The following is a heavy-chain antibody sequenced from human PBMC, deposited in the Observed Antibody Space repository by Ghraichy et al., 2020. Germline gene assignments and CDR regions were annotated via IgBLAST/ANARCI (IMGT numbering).Heavy chain of an antibody. CDR1: GFAVCRNY. Sequence: GGSLRLACAASGFAVCRNYMSWVRQAPGKGLEWVSVIDSGGRTDYAESVKGRFIFSRDNSKNTLYLEMNDLRGDDTALYFCASGYSLDSWGQGTQVTVSS. CDR3: ASGYSLDS. V-gene: IGHV3-66*01. J-gene: IGHJ4*02. D-gene: IGHD5-18*01. CDR2: IDSGGRT.